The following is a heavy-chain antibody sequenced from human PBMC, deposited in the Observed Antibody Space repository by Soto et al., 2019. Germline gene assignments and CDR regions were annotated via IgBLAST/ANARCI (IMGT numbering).Heavy chain of an antibody. J-gene: IGHJ6*02. CDR2: TYYRSKWYN. CDR3: ARIGGVYDFWSGFYGMDV. Sequence: SHTLSLTCAISGHSVSSNSAAWNWIRQSPSRGLECLGRTYYRSKWYNDYAVSVKSRITINPDTSKNQFSLQLNSVTPEDTAVYYCARIGGVYDFWSGFYGMDVWGQGTTVTVS. CDR1: GHSVSSNSAA. D-gene: IGHD3-3*01. V-gene: IGHV6-1*01.